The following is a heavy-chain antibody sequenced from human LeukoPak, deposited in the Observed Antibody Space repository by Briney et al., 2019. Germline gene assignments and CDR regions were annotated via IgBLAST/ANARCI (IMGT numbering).Heavy chain of an antibody. CDR2: ITSSGTST. CDR1: GFTFSDYY. D-gene: IGHD1-26*01. Sequence: PGGSLRLSCAASGFTFSDYYMTWIRQAPGKGLEWISYITSSGTSTYYPVSVRGRFTISRDNARNSVYLQMKNLRADDTAVYYCARDVGATTSATFDLWGQGTMVTVSS. J-gene: IGHJ3*01. V-gene: IGHV3-11*01. CDR3: ARDVGATTSATFDL.